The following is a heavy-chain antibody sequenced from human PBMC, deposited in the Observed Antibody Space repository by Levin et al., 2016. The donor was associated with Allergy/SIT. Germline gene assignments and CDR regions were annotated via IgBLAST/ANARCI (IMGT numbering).Heavy chain of an antibody. CDR1: GYTFTGYY. J-gene: IGHJ4*02. CDR3: AREYNWNDGSDYFDY. Sequence: ASVKVSCKASGYTFTGYYMHWVRQAPGQGLEWMGWINPNSGGTNYAQKFQGRVTMTRDTSISTAYMELSRLRSDDTAVYYCAREYNWNDGSDYFDYWGQGTLVTVSS. D-gene: IGHD1-1*01. CDR2: INPNSGGT. V-gene: IGHV1-2*02.